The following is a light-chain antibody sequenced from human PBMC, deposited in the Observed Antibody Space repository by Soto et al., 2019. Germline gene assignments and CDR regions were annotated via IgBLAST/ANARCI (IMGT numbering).Light chain of an antibody. CDR1: PSVSSN. CDR2: GAS. V-gene: IGKV3D-15*01. Sequence: EIVMTPSPATLSVSPGASAPLSCRASPSVSSNLAWYQQKPGQAPRLLMSGASSRATGIPDRCSGSGSETDFTLTISSPETEDFALYYCQHYQVGQPIAFGGGTRLEIK. J-gene: IGKJ5*01. CDR3: QHYQVGQPIA.